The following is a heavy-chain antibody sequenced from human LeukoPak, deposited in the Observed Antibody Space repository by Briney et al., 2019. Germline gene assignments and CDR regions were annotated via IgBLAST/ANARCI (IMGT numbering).Heavy chain of an antibody. Sequence: GGSLRLSCAASGFTVSSNYMSWVRQAPGKGLEWVSVIYSGGSTYYADSVKGLFTISRHNSKNTLYLQMNSLRAEDTAVYYCASFWSPLDAFDIWGQGTMVTVYS. CDR2: IYSGGST. CDR1: GFTVSSNY. V-gene: IGHV3-53*04. D-gene: IGHD3-3*01. CDR3: ASFWSPLDAFDI. J-gene: IGHJ3*02.